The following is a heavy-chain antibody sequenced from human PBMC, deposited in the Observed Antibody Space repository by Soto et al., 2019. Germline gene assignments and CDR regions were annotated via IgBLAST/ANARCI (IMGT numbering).Heavy chain of an antibody. CDR2: TNPSNGGT. CDR1: GYTITGYY. Sequence: ASVKVSCKASGYTITGYYIHWVRQAPGQRLEWMGWTNPSNGGTNYAQKFQGRVTMTRDTSLSIGYMELTTLRSDDTAVLYSAFEVAASRHIYFVSRSLATLVSV. CDR3: AFEVAASRHIYFVS. J-gene: IGHJ4*01. V-gene: IGHV1-2*02. D-gene: IGHD3-9*01.